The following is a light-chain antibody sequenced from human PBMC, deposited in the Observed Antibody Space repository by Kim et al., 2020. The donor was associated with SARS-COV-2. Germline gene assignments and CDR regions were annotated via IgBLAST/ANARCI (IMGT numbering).Light chain of an antibody. J-gene: IGKJ1*01. CDR3: QQLNSYPWT. CDR2: RAS. V-gene: IGKV1-9*01. CDR1: QDIGTY. Sequence: DIQLTHSPPFLSASIRDRVTITCRASQDIGTYLAWYQQIPGKAPKLLIYRASTLLSGVPSRFSGSGSGTEFTLTISNLQPEDFAIYYCQQLNSYPWTFGQGTKVDIK.